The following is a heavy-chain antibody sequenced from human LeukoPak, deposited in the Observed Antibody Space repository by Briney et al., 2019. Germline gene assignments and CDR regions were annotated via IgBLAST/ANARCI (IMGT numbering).Heavy chain of an antibody. J-gene: IGHJ4*02. Sequence: ASVKVSCKASGYTFTSYAMHWVRRAPGQRLEWMGWINAGNGNTKYSQKFQGRVTITRDTSASTAYMELSSLRSEDTAVYYCARGDVSYYDSSGYYYWSHYDYWGQGTLVTVSS. CDR2: INAGNGNT. CDR3: ARGDVSYYDSSGYYYWSHYDY. V-gene: IGHV1-3*01. CDR1: GYTFTSYA. D-gene: IGHD3-22*01.